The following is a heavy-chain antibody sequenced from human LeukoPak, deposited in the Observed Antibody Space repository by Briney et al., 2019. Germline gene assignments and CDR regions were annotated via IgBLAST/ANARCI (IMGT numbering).Heavy chain of an antibody. D-gene: IGHD3-3*01. CDR3: ARGFLKGGFDY. Sequence: SRTLSLTCAISGDSVSNTSAAWHWLRQSPARGLEWLGRTYYTSSKWYNEYAVSLRSRITINPDTSKNHYSLQVNSVTPEDTAVYYCARGFLKGGFDYWGQGTLVTVSS. V-gene: IGHV6-1*01. CDR2: TYYTSSKWYN. J-gene: IGHJ4*02. CDR1: GDSVSNTSAA.